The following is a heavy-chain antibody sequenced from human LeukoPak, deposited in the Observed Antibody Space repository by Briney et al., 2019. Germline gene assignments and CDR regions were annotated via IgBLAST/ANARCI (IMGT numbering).Heavy chain of an antibody. CDR1: GGSISSSGYY. CDR2: IYYSGST. CDR3: ARRMVRGGGKNPHFDY. V-gene: IGHV4-39*01. D-gene: IGHD3-10*01. Sequence: SETLSLTCTVSGGSISSSGYYWGWIRQPPGKGLEWIGSIYYSGSTYYNPSLKSRVTISVDTSKNQFSLKLSSVTAADTAVYYCARRMVRGGGKNPHFDYWGQGTLVTVSS. J-gene: IGHJ4*02.